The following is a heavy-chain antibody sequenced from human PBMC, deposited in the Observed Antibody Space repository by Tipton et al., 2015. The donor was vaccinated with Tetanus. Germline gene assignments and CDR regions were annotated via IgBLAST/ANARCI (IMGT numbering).Heavy chain of an antibody. CDR1: GFTFNNYA. CDR3: ARGTSRIVYYFDY. CDR2: ITGSGGTT. J-gene: IGHJ4*02. V-gene: IGHV3-23*01. Sequence: GSLRLSCAASGFTFNNYAMSWVRQAPGKGLEWVASITGSGGTTFYPESLRGRFTISRDNSKNTLYLQMNSLRAEDTAVYYCARGTSRIVYYFDYWGQGTLVTVSS. D-gene: IGHD2-21*01.